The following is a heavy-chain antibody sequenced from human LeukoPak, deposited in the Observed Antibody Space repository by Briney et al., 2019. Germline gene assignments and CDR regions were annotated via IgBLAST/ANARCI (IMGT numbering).Heavy chain of an antibody. CDR2: IFYSGSM. V-gene: IGHV4-30-4*01. CDR1: GGSISSGDYY. Sequence: PSQTLSLTCTVSGGSISSGDYYWTWIRQPPGKGLEWMGYIFYSGSMYYNPSLKSRLTISVDTSKNQFSLKLRSVTAADTAVYYWGRQTTVISFDYWGQGALVTVSS. J-gene: IGHJ4*02. CDR3: GRQTTVISFDY. D-gene: IGHD4-17*01.